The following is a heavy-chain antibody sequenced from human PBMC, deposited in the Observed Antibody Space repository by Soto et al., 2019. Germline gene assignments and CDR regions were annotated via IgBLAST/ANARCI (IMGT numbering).Heavy chain of an antibody. D-gene: IGHD2-2*01. Sequence: QVQLQESGPGLVKPSGTLSLTCAVSGGSISSSNWWSWVRQPPGKGLEWIGEIYHSGSTNYNPSLKSRLTISVDKSKNQFSMKLSSVTAADTAVYYCARVVGGYYYGMDVWGQGTTVTVSS. CDR1: GGSISSSNW. CDR2: IYHSGST. V-gene: IGHV4-4*02. CDR3: ARVVGGYYYGMDV. J-gene: IGHJ6*02.